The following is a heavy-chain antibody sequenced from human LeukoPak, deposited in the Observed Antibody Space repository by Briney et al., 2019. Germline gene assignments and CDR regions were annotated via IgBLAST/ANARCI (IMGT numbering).Heavy chain of an antibody. CDR1: GGSFSGYY. D-gene: IGHD2-21*02. V-gene: IGHV4-34*01. Sequence: SETLSLTCAVYGGSFSGYYWSWIRQPPGKGLEWIGEINHSGSTNYNPSLKSRVTISVDTSKNQFSLKLSSVTAADTAVYYCARLPYCGGDCYPPYFDYWGQGTLVTVSS. J-gene: IGHJ4*02. CDR2: INHSGST. CDR3: ARLPYCGGDCYPPYFDY.